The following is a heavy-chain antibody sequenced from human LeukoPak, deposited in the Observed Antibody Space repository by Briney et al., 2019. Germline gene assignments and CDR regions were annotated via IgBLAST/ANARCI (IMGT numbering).Heavy chain of an antibody. D-gene: IGHD5-24*01. CDR1: GFSFSSYW. Sequence: GGSLRLSCAASGFSFSSYWMHWVRQAPGKGLLWVSRINIDGRSASYAPSVTGRFTMSRDNAKNTVYLQMNSLRAEDTAVYYCVRASNPWLQLTWGQGTLVTVSS. V-gene: IGHV3-74*01. J-gene: IGHJ5*02. CDR2: INIDGRSA. CDR3: VRASNPWLQLT.